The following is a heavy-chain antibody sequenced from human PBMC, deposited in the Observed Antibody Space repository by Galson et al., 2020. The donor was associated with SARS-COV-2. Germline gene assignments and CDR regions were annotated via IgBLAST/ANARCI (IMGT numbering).Heavy chain of an antibody. CDR2: IYYSGST. CDR1: CGSISSSSYY. Sequence: SETLSLTCTVSCGSISSSSYYWGWIRQPPGKGLEWIGSIYYSGSTYYNPSLKSRVTISVDTSKNQFSLKLSSVTAADTAVYYCARENFDSVTTEGWFDPWGQGTLVTVSS. CDR3: ARENFDSVTTEGWFDP. J-gene: IGHJ5*02. D-gene: IGHD4-4*01. V-gene: IGHV4-39*07.